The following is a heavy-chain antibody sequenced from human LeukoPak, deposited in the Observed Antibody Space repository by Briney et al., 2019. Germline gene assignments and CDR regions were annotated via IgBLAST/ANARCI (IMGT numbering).Heavy chain of an antibody. CDR2: ISYDGSNK. CDR1: GFTFSSYA. CDR3: ARAYGLDY. Sequence: GGSLRLSCAASGFTFSSYAMRWVRQAPGKGLEWVAVISYDGSNKYYADSVKGRFTISRDNSKNTLYLQMNSLRAEDTAVYYCARAYGLDYWGQGTLVTVSS. D-gene: IGHD4-17*01. J-gene: IGHJ4*02. V-gene: IGHV3-30-3*01.